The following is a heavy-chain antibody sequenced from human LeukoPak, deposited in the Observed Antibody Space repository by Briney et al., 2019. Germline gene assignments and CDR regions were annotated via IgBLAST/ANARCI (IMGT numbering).Heavy chain of an antibody. CDR2: INSDGSST. V-gene: IGHV3-74*01. D-gene: IGHD5-24*01. Sequence: PGGSLRLSCAASGFTFSSYWMHWVRQAPGKGLVWVSRINSDGSSTSYADSVKGRFTISRDNAKNTLYLQMNSLRAEDTAVYYCASRDGYNSEDYWGQGTLVTVSS. CDR3: ASRDGYNSEDY. CDR1: GFTFSSYW. J-gene: IGHJ4*02.